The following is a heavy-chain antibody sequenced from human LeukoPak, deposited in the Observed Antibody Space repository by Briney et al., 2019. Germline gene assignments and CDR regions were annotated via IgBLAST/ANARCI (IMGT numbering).Heavy chain of an antibody. CDR1: GFSFSSYS. Sequence: GGSLRLSCAASGFSFSSYSMNWVRQAPGKEPEWISYISITGETIYYADSVTGRFTISRDNVQRSIYLEMNSLRDDDTAVYYCAKVSLVMVNDAFDIWGQGTMVTVSS. J-gene: IGHJ3*02. CDR2: ISITGETI. CDR3: AKVSLVMVNDAFDI. V-gene: IGHV3-48*02. D-gene: IGHD3-9*01.